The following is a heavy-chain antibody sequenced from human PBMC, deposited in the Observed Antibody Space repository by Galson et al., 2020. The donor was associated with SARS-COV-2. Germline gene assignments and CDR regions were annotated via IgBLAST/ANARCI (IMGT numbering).Heavy chain of an antibody. D-gene: IGHD4-17*01. CDR1: GTSISSGSYS. Sequence: SETLSLTCPVPGTSISSGSYSWNWIRQPPGKGLEWTGYISHSGGTYYNPSLKSRGTISGDRSKNQFSLRLSSVTAADTAVDYCARLHYGVDAAEAFVIWGPGTRIPVAS. CDR2: ISHSGGT. J-gene: IGHJ3*02. CDR3: ARLHYGVDAAEAFVI. V-gene: IGHV4-30-2*01.